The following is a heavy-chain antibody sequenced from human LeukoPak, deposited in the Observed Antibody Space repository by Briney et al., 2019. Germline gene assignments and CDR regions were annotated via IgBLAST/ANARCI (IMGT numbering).Heavy chain of an antibody. CDR1: GFTFSNYA. Sequence: GGSLRLSCAASGFTFSNYAMSWVRQAPGEGLEWVSAIRSSSSSIYYADSVKGRFTISRDNSKNSLYLQVNSLTAEDTAVYYCARAGSVTSPVDYWGRGTLVFVSS. J-gene: IGHJ4*02. D-gene: IGHD2-21*02. V-gene: IGHV3-21*01. CDR2: IRSSSSSI. CDR3: ARAGSVTSPVDY.